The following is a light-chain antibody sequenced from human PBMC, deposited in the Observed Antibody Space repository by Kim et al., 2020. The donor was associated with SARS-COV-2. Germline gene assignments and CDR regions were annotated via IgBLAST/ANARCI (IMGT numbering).Light chain of an antibody. J-gene: IGKJ4*01. CDR2: AAS. CDR1: QDISSW. V-gene: IGKV1D-12*01. CDR3: QQANGFPRT. Sequence: DIQMTQSPSSVSASVGDRVTITCRASQDISSWLAWYQQKPGIAPKLLIYAASTLHSGVPSRFSGSGSGTDFTLTISSLQPEDFATYYCQQANGFPRTFGGGTKVEI.